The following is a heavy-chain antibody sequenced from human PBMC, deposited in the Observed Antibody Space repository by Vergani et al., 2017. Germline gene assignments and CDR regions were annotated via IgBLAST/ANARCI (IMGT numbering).Heavy chain of an antibody. D-gene: IGHD1-26*01. J-gene: IGHJ6*03. CDR1: GGTFSSYA. CDR3: AGVPYSGSYSQYYYYYYMDV. CDR2: TIPIFGTA. V-gene: IGHV1-69*01. Sequence: QVQLVQSGAEVKKPGSSVKVSCKASGGTFSSYAISWVRQAPGQGLEWMGGTIPIFGTANYAQKFPGRVTITADESTSTAYMELSSLRSEDTAVYYCAGVPYSGSYSQYYYYYYMDVWGEGSTVTVSS.